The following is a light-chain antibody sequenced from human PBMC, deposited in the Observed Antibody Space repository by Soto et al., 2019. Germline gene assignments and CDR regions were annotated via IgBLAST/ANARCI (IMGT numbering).Light chain of an antibody. CDR1: SSNIGAGYD. J-gene: IGLJ2*01. Sequence: QSVLTQPPSVSGAPGQRVTISCTGSSSNIGAGYDVHWYQQLPGTAPKLLIYGNSNRPSGVPDRFSGSKSGTSASLAITGLQAEDEADYYCQPYDSSLSGSEFGGGTKLTVL. CDR2: GNS. CDR3: QPYDSSLSGSE. V-gene: IGLV1-40*01.